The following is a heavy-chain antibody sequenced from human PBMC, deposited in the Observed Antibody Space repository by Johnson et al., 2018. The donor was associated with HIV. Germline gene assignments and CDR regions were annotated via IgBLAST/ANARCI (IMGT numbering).Heavy chain of an antibody. CDR2: VSATGDST. Sequence: VQLVESGGGVVQPGGSLRLSCAASGFTFRSYAMGWVRQAPGEGLEWVSVVSATGDSTYYADSVKGRFPISRDNSKNTLYVQMNSLRAEDTAIYHCPRATSASGTDNDAFDIWGQGTMVTVSS. CDR1: GFTFRSYA. J-gene: IGHJ3*02. D-gene: IGHD6-13*01. V-gene: IGHV3-23*04. CDR3: PRATSASGTDNDAFDI.